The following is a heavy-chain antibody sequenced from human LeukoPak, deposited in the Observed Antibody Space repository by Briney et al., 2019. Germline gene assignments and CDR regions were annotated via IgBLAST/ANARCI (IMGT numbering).Heavy chain of an antibody. Sequence: MPSETLSLTCTVSGGSISSSSYYWGWIRQPPGKGLEWIGNIYYSGSTYYNPSLKSRVTIAVDTSKNQFSLKLSSVTAADTAVYYCAGWFGLGSSWPHWGQGTLVTVSS. CDR1: GGSISSSSYY. J-gene: IGHJ4*02. V-gene: IGHV4-39*07. CDR3: AGWFGLGSSWPH. D-gene: IGHD6-13*01. CDR2: IYYSGST.